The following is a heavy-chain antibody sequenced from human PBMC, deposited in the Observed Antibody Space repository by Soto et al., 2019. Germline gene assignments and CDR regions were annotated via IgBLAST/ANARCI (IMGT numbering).Heavy chain of an antibody. J-gene: IGHJ4*02. D-gene: IGHD5-12*01. Sequence: ASVKVSCTVSGYTLTELSMHWVRQAPGKGLEWMGGFDPEDGETIYAQKFQGRVTMTEDTSTDTAYMELSSLRSEDTAMYYCATTPPVATITFDFDYWGQGTLVTVSS. CDR1: GYTLTELS. CDR3: ATTPPVATITFDFDY. CDR2: FDPEDGET. V-gene: IGHV1-24*01.